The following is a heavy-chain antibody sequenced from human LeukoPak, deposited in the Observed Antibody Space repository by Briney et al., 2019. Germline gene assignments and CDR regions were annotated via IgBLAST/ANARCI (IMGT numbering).Heavy chain of an antibody. J-gene: IGHJ4*02. Sequence: GGSLRLSCAASGFTFDDYAMHWVRQGPGKGLEWVSGISWNSGSIGYADSVKGRFTISRDNAKNSLYLQMNSLRAEDTAVYYCARDLYRIVVVPHYFDYWGQGTLVTVSS. CDR1: GFTFDDYA. D-gene: IGHD3-22*01. CDR2: ISWNSGSI. V-gene: IGHV3-9*01. CDR3: ARDLYRIVVVPHYFDY.